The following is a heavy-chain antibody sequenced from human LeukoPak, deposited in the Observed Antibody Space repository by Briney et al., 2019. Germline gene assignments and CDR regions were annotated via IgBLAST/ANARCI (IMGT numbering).Heavy chain of an antibody. CDR1: GFTFSSYA. V-gene: IGHV3-30*04. CDR3: ARSGGSYWY. Sequence: GGSLRLSCAASGFTFSSYAMHWVRQAPGKGLEWVTLISYDGNNKYYADSVKGRFTISRDNSKNTLFLQMNSLRADDTAVYYCARSGGSYWYWGQGTLVTVSS. J-gene: IGHJ4*02. D-gene: IGHD1-26*01. CDR2: ISYDGNNK.